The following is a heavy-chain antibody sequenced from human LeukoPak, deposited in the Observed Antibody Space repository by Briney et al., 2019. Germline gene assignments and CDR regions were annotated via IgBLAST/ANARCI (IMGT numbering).Heavy chain of an antibody. J-gene: IGHJ4*02. CDR1: GFTFSSYG. D-gene: IGHD6-6*01. V-gene: IGHV3-30*02. CDR2: IRYDGSNK. Sequence: PGGSLRLSCAASGFTFSSYGMHWVRQAPGKGLEWVAFIRYDGSNKYYADSVKGRFTISRGNSKNTLYLQMNSLRAEDTAVYYCAKDPGSSSSSDYWGQGTLVTVSS. CDR3: AKDPGSSSSSDY.